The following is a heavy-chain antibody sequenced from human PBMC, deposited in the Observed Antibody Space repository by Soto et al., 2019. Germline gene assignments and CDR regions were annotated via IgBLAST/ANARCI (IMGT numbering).Heavy chain of an antibody. Sequence: QVQLVQSGAEVKKPGASVKVSCKASGYTFTSYGISWVRQAPGQGLEWMGWISAYNGNTNYAQKLQGRVTMTTDTPTSTAYMELRSLRSDDTAVYYCARGPGLRYFDWLPQNDAFDIWGQGTMVTVSS. J-gene: IGHJ3*02. D-gene: IGHD3-9*01. CDR3: ARGPGLRYFDWLPQNDAFDI. CDR1: GYTFTSYG. CDR2: ISAYNGNT. V-gene: IGHV1-18*01.